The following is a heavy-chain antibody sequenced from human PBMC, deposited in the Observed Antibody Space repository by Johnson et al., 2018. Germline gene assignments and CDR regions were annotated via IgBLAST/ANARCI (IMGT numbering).Heavy chain of an antibody. D-gene: IGHD5-24*01. CDR3: VRDLEGAFHI. J-gene: IGHJ3*02. CDR2: IGAAGDT. CDR1: GFTFSIYD. V-gene: IGHV3-13*01. Sequence: VQLVESGGGLVQPGGSLRLSCAASGFTFSIYDIHWVRQATGKGLEWVSVIGAAGDTYYPGSVKGRFTISRENAKNSVYLQMNSLSPGDTAMYYWVRDLEGAFHIWGQGTMVTVSS.